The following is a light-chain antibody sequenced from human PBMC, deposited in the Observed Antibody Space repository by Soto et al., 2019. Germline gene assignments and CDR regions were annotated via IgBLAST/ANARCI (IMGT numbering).Light chain of an antibody. Sequence: PGDIATLSCMSSQSVSRSYLGWYQQKPGQAPRLLMYGASIRAAGVPDRFSGSGSGTEFTLTISRLEPEDFTVYYCHHYETFGQGTKVAI. V-gene: IGKV3-20*01. CDR3: HHYET. CDR2: GAS. J-gene: IGKJ1*01. CDR1: QSVSRSY.